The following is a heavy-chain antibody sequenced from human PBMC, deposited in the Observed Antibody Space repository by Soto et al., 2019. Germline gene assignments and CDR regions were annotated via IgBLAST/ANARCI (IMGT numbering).Heavy chain of an antibody. J-gene: IGHJ4*02. CDR3: ARDLGGWPDY. Sequence: GTSVKLSCKASGYTFTTYAMHWVRQAPGQRLEWMGWINAGNGNTKYSQKFQGRVTITRDTSASTAYMELSSLRSEDTAVYYCARDLGGWPDYWGQGTLVTVSS. D-gene: IGHD2-15*01. V-gene: IGHV1-3*01. CDR1: GYTFTTYA. CDR2: INAGNGNT.